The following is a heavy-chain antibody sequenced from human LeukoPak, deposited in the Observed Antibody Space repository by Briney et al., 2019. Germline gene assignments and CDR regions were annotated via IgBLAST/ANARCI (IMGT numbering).Heavy chain of an antibody. Sequence: SETLSLTCTVSGGSISSYYWSWIRQPPGKGLEWIGYIYYSGSTNYNPSLKSRVTTSVDTSKNQFSLKLSSVTAADTAVYYCARYNWNHFDYWGQGTLVTVSS. D-gene: IGHD1-20*01. CDR3: ARYNWNHFDY. J-gene: IGHJ4*02. V-gene: IGHV4-59*01. CDR2: IYYSGST. CDR1: GGSISSYY.